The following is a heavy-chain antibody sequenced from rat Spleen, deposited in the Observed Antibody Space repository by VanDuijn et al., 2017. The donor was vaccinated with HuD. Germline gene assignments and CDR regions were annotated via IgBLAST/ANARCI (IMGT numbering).Heavy chain of an antibody. J-gene: IGHJ4*01. CDR1: GFTFSTYD. Sequence: EVQLVESGGGLVQPGRSMKLSCAASGFTFSTYDMAWVRQAPTKGLEWVASISPSGGSTYYRDSVKGRFTISRDNAKSTLYLQMDSLRSEDTATYYCATTGPNRPDYWGQGVSVTVSS. V-gene: IGHV5-25*01. D-gene: IGHD1-4*01. CDR2: ISPSGGST. CDR3: ATTGPNRPDY.